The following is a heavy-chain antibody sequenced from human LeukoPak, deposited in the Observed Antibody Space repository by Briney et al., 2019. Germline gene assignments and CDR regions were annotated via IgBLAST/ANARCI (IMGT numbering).Heavy chain of an antibody. CDR1: GGSFSGYY. D-gene: IGHD3-22*01. CDR2: INHSGST. Sequence: SETLSLTCAIYGGSFSGYYWSWIRQPPGKGLEWIGEINHSGSTNYKPSLKSRVTISVDTSKNQFSLKLSSVTAADTAVYYCARVNYYDTSGTVDYWGQGTLVTVSS. CDR3: ARVNYYDTSGTVDY. V-gene: IGHV4-34*01. J-gene: IGHJ4*02.